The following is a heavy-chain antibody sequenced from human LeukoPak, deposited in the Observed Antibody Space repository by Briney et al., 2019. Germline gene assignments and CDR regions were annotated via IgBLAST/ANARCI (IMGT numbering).Heavy chain of an antibody. CDR2: VHHSGST. CDR3: ASQMTLDAFDI. J-gene: IGHJ3*02. CDR1: GGSISSSSYY. Sequence: SETLSLTCTVSGGSISSSSYYWGWIRQPPGKGLEWIGEVHHSGSTNYNPSLKSRVTISVDTSKNQFSLKLSSVTAADTAAYYCASQMTLDAFDIWGQGTMVTVSS. V-gene: IGHV4-39*07.